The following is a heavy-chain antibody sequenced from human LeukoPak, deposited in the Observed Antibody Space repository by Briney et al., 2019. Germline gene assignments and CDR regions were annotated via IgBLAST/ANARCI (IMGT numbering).Heavy chain of an antibody. CDR3: ARARSSGWYYAFGI. D-gene: IGHD6-19*01. J-gene: IGHJ3*02. V-gene: IGHV4-34*01. CDR1: GGSFSGYY. Sequence: PSETLSLTCAVYGGSFSGYYWSWIRQPPGKGLEWIGEINHSGSTNYNPSLKSRVTISVDTSKNQFSLKLSSVTAADTAVYYCARARSSGWYYAFGIWGQGTMVTVSS. CDR2: INHSGST.